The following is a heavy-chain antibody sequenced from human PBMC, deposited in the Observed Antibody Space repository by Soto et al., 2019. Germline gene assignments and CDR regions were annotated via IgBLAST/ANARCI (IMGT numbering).Heavy chain of an antibody. CDR3: ARDYYVHYYYYGMDV. CDR1: GFTFSSYA. J-gene: IGHJ6*02. CDR2: ISYDGSNK. Sequence: LRLSCAASGFTFSSYAMHWVRQAPGKGLEWVAVISYDGSNKYYADSVKGRFTISRDNSKNTLYLQMNSLRAEDTAVYYCARDYYVHYYYYGMDVWGQGTTVTVSS. D-gene: IGHD1-26*01. V-gene: IGHV3-30-3*01.